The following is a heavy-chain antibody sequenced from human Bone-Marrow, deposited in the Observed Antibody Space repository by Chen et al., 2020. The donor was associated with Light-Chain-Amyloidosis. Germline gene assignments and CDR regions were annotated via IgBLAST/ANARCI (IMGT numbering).Heavy chain of an antibody. CDR2: IKSITDGVRT. D-gene: IGHD3-16*01. V-gene: IGHV3-15*01. CDR1: GFTFSSAW. CDR3: QRYDQFGV. Sequence: DVQLVESGGGFVKPGGSLRLSCVASGFTFSSAWMNWVRQAPGKGLEWVGRIKSITDGVRTDYAAPVRGRFSISRDDTTQSLYLVMDSLRREDTGVYYCQRYDQFGVWGQGTVVTVSS. J-gene: IGHJ3*01.